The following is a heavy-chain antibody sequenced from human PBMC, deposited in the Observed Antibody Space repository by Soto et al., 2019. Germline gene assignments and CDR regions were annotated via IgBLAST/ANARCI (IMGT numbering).Heavy chain of an antibody. V-gene: IGHV4-59*01. Sequence: QVQLQEPGPGLVKPSETLSLTSPVPVASIISYSWTWIRHPPGRRLEWIGYIYYSGGTNYNPSLKSRVTISLDTSKNQFSLKMSSVTAADTAVYYCARGLTMVRGVIHWFDPWGQGTLVTVSS. CDR3: ARGLTMVRGVIHWFDP. J-gene: IGHJ5*02. CDR1: VASIISYS. CDR2: IYYSGGT. D-gene: IGHD3-10*01.